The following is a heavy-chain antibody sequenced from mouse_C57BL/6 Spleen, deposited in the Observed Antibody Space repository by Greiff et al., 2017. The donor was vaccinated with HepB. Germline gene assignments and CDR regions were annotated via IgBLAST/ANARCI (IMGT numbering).Heavy chain of an antibody. V-gene: IGHV1-22*01. J-gene: IGHJ2*01. CDR3: ASFGTIDYYVSYYFDY. CDR1: GYTFTDYN. D-gene: IGHD1-1*01. Sequence: EVQLQQSGPELVKPGASVKMSCKASGYTFTDYNMHWVKQSHGKSPEWIGYINPNNGGTSYNQKFKGKATLTVNKSSSTAYMELRRLTSEDSAVYYCASFGTIDYYVSYYFDYWGQCTTLTVSS. CDR2: INPNNGGT.